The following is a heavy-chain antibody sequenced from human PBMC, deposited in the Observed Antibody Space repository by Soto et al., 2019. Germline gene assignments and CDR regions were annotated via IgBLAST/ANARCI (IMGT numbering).Heavy chain of an antibody. D-gene: IGHD2-2*01. CDR2: IRKDASVI. CDR1: GFTFSTYW. J-gene: IGHJ3*02. Sequence: EVQLVESGGDLVQPGGSLRLSCAASGFTFSTYWMTWVRQAPGRGLEWVANIRKDASVIHYADSVEGRYTISRDNAKKTLYLQMGSLRAEDTAVYFCARALCPADGNLSYDAFDIWGQGTVVTVSS. CDR3: ARALCPADGNLSYDAFDI. V-gene: IGHV3-7*01.